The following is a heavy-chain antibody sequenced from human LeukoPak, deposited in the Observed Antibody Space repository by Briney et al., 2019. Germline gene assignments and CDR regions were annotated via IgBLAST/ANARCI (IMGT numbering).Heavy chain of an antibody. Sequence: GGSLRLSCAASGFTFSSNGMHWVRQAPGKGLEWVAFIRYDGSHEYYADSVKGRFTISRDNSKNTLYLQMNSVRSEDTALYYCAKPSGSGVDYWGQGTRVTVSS. CDR1: GFTFSSNG. V-gene: IGHV3-30*02. J-gene: IGHJ4*01. D-gene: IGHD1-26*01. CDR3: AKPSGSGVDY. CDR2: IRYDGSHE.